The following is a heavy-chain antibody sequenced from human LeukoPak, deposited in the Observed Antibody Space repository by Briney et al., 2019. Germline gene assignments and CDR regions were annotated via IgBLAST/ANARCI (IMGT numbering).Heavy chain of an antibody. Sequence: PSETLSLTCAVYGGSFSGYYWSWIRQPPGKGLEWIGEINHSGSTNYNPSLKSRVTISVDTSKNQFSLKLSSVTAADTAVYYCARDRVKKGRLVVVPAANKYYYYYYGMDVWGQGTTVTVSS. CDR2: INHSGST. D-gene: IGHD2-2*01. CDR1: GGSFSGYY. CDR3: ARDRVKKGRLVVVPAANKYYYYYYGMDV. J-gene: IGHJ6*02. V-gene: IGHV4-34*01.